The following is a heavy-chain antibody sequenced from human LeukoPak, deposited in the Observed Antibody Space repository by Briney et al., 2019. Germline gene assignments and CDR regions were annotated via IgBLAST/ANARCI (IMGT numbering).Heavy chain of an antibody. Sequence: GGPLRLSCAASGFTFSHYSMNWVRQAPGKGLEWVSYINIASSAAYYADSVKGRFTISRDIAKNSLFPQMNSLRDEDTAVYYCARDHRFAFDYWGRGTLVTVSS. J-gene: IGHJ4*02. D-gene: IGHD3-10*01. V-gene: IGHV3-48*02. CDR2: INIASSAA. CDR3: ARDHRFAFDY. CDR1: GFTFSHYS.